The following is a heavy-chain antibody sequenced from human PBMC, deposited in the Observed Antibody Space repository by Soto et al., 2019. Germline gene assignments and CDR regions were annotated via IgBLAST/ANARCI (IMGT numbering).Heavy chain of an antibody. J-gene: IGHJ4*01. D-gene: IGHD6-19*01. V-gene: IGHV2-5*02. Sequence: QITLKESGPTLVKPTQTLTLTCTFSGFSLTTDGLSVGWIRQPPGKALEWLALIYWDDDRRYSPSLKSRLTFPKDTSKNQVVLTMTELDPVDTATYYCTPGVSGWQSDYSCHSPLVTVSS. CDR1: GFSLTTDGLS. CDR2: IYWDDDR. CDR3: TPGVSGWQSDY.